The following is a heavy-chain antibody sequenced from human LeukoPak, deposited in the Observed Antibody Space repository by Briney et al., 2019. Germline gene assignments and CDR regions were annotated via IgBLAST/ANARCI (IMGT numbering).Heavy chain of an antibody. CDR2: IYYSGST. J-gene: IGHJ4*02. D-gene: IGHD6-6*01. CDR1: GGSISSSSYY. V-gene: IGHV4-39*01. Sequence: SETLSLTCTVSGGSISSSSYYWGWIRQPPGKGLEWIGSIYYSGSTYYNPSLKSRVTIPVDTSKNQFSLKLSTVTAADTAVYYCARVRGKYSSSRDFDYWGQGTLVTVSS. CDR3: ARVRGKYSSSRDFDY.